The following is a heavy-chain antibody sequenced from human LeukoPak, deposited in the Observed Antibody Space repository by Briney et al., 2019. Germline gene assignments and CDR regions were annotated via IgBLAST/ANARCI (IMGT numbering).Heavy chain of an antibody. CDR2: INSDGSST. V-gene: IGHV3-74*01. Sequence: PGGSLRLSCAASGFTFSSYWMHWVRQAPGKGLVWVSRINSDGSSTSYADSVKGRFTISRDNAKNTLYLQMNSLRAEDTAVYYCVSGFWSGYHQVEGNDAFDIWGQGTMVTVSS. CDR1: GFTFSSYW. CDR3: VSGFWSGYHQVEGNDAFDI. D-gene: IGHD3-3*01. J-gene: IGHJ3*02.